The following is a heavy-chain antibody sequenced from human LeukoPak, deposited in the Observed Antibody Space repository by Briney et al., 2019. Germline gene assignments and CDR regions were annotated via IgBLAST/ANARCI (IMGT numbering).Heavy chain of an antibody. CDR3: ARDYYGGNSNNWFDP. CDR1: GFTFSSYA. V-gene: IGHV3-74*01. D-gene: IGHD4-23*01. Sequence: GGSLRLSCAASGFTFSSYAMSWVRQAPGKGLVWVSRINSDGSSTSYADSVKGRFTISRDNAKNTLHLQMNSLRAEDTAVYYCARDYYGGNSNNWFDPWGQGTLVTVSS. CDR2: INSDGSST. J-gene: IGHJ5*02.